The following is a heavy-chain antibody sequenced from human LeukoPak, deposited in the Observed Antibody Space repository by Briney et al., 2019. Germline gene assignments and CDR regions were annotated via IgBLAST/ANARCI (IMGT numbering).Heavy chain of an antibody. V-gene: IGHV3-23*01. CDR2: IASSGLNT. J-gene: IGHJ2*01. CDR3: AKALNYWYFDL. CDR1: GFMFRDAA. Sequence: GGSLRLSCAASGFMFRDAAMTWVRQAPGKGLEWVSLIASSGLNTYYADSVRGRFTISRDNSKNTLSLQMNSLRVEDTATYYCAKALNYWYFDLWGRGNLVTVSS.